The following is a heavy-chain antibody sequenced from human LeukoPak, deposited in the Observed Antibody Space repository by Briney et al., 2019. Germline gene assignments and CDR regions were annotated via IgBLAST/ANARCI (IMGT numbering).Heavy chain of an antibody. Sequence: PGGSLRLSRAASGFTFSSYWMSWVRQAPGKGLEWVANIKQDGSEKYYVDSVKGRFTISRDNAKNSLYLQMNSLRAGDTAVYYCARVFAGEPYDSSGYFPDWGQGTLVTVSS. CDR1: GFTFSSYW. J-gene: IGHJ4*02. CDR3: ARVFAGEPYDSSGYFPD. V-gene: IGHV3-7*01. D-gene: IGHD3-22*01. CDR2: IKQDGSEK.